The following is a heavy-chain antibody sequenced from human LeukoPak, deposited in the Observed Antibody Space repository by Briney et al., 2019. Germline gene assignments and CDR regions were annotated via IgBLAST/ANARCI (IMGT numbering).Heavy chain of an antibody. J-gene: IGHJ4*02. D-gene: IGHD2-15*01. CDR3: AREADSGYYRTVDY. CDR2: MSDDGNEK. V-gene: IGHV3-30*03. CDR1: GFTFSSYS. Sequence: QPGGSLRLSCAASGFTFSSYSMNWVRQAPGKGLEWLGHMSDDGNEKHYVDSVRGRFTISRDPSKNTLYLEMTSLRTEDTAVYYCAREADSGYYRTVDYWGQGTMVTVS.